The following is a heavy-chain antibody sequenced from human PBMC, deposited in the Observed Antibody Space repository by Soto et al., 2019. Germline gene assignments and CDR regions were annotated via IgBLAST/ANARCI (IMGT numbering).Heavy chain of an antibody. Sequence: QVQLQESGPGLVKPSETLSLTCTVSGGSVSSGSYYWSWIRQPPGKGLEWIGYIYYSGSTNYNPSLKSRVTISVDTSKNQFSLKLSSVTAADTAVYYCARDKVIAAAGYYYYGMDVWGQGTTVTVSS. V-gene: IGHV4-61*01. J-gene: IGHJ6*02. CDR3: ARDKVIAAAGYYYYGMDV. CDR2: IYYSGST. D-gene: IGHD6-13*01. CDR1: GGSVSSGSYY.